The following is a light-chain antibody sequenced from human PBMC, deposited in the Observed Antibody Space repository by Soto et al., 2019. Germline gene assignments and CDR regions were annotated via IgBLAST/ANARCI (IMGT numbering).Light chain of an antibody. CDR1: QSVSSY. CDR2: GES. Sequence: EIVLTQSPATLSLSPGERAALSCRASQSVSSYLAWYQQKPGQAPRLLIYGESNRATGIPDRFSGSGSGTDFTLTISRLVPEDFAVYYCQQYGSSGTFGQGTKVDIK. J-gene: IGKJ1*01. CDR3: QQYGSSGT. V-gene: IGKV3-20*01.